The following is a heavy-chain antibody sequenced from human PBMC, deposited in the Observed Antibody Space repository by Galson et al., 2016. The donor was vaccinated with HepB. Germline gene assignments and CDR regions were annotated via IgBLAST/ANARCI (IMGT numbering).Heavy chain of an antibody. CDR3: ARRGLWSDLPAAMSSFYFYLDV. Sequence: WVRQAPGKGLEWLATIWYDGSSQVYSDSAKGRFTISRDNSKDTLYLQLNSLTTADAAVYYCARRGLWSDLPAAMSSFYFYLDVWGKGTTVTVSS. D-gene: IGHD2-2*01. J-gene: IGHJ6*03. CDR2: IWYDGSSQ. V-gene: IGHV3-33*01.